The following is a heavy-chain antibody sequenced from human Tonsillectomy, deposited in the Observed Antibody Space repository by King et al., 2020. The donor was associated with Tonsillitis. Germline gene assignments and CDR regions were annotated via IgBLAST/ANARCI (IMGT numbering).Heavy chain of an antibody. CDR1: GFTFSSYT. CDR2: ISSNSGNHI. D-gene: IGHD1-1*01. Sequence: QLVQSGGGLVKPGGSLRLSCVASGFTFSSYTMNWVRQAPGKGLEWVSYISSNSGNHIYYADSVKGRFTISRDNAKNSLYLQMNSLRAEDTAVYYCARDSDWNDASGDYYMDVWGEGTTVTVSS. J-gene: IGHJ6*03. V-gene: IGHV3-21*01. CDR3: ARDSDWNDASGDYYMDV.